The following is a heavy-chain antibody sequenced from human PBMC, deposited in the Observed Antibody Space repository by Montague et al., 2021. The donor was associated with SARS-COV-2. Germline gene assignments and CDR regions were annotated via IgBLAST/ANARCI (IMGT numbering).Heavy chain of an antibody. CDR1: SGPISSRSDH. Sequence: SETLSLTCTVSSGPISSRSDHWGWIREPIGNGLGTIGRIYYSGSTYSNLSLKRRLTISVDTSKNQCSLKLSSVTDADTAVCYFARHESQWLPLYPYYFDYWGQGTRITGS. V-gene: IGHV4-39*01. J-gene: IGHJ4*02. D-gene: IGHD5-12*01. CDR3: ARHESQWLPLYPYYFDY. CDR2: IYYSGST.